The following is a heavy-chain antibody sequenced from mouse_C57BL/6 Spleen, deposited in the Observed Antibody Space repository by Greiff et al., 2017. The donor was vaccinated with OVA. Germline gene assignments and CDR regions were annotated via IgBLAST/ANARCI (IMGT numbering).Heavy chain of an antibody. CDR1: GYAFTNYL. D-gene: IGHD1-1*01. CDR2: INPGSGGT. V-gene: IGHV1-54*01. J-gene: IGHJ1*03. Sequence: VQLQQSGAELVRPGTSVKVSCKASGYAFTNYLIEWVKQRPGQGLEWIGVINPGSGGTNYNEKFKGKATLTADKASSTAYMQLSRLTSEDSAVYFCARSHYYGSSYKYFDVWGTGTTVTVSS. CDR3: ARSHYYGSSYKYFDV.